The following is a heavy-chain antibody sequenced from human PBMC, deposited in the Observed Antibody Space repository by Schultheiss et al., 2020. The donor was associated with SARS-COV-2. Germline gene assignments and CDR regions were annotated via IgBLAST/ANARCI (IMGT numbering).Heavy chain of an antibody. CDR2: IYYSGST. CDR3: ARDGSQYYYYGMDV. D-gene: IGHD2-2*03. J-gene: IGHJ6*02. V-gene: IGHV4-61*08. Sequence: SETLSLPCTVSGGSISSGGYYWSWIRQPPGKGLEWIGYIYYSGSTNYNPSLKSRVTISVDTSKNQFSLKLSSVTAADTAVYYCARDGSQYYYYGMDVWGQGTTVTVSS. CDR1: GGSISSGGYY.